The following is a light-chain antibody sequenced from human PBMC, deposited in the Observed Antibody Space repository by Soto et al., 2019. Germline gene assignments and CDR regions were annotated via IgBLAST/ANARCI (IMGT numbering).Light chain of an antibody. V-gene: IGLV1-44*01. CDR3: AAWDDSLNGVV. CDR1: SSNIGSNT. CDR2: SNN. J-gene: IGLJ2*01. Sequence: QSVLTQPPSASGTPGQRVTISGSGSSSNIGSNTVNWYQQLPGTAPKLLIYSNNQRPSGVPDRFSGSNSGTSASLAISGLQAADEADYYGAAWDDSLNGVVFGGGTKLTVL.